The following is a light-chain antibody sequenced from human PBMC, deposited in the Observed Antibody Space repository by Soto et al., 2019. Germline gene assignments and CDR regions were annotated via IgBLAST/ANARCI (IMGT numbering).Light chain of an antibody. J-gene: IGLJ2*01. Sequence: QSALTQPASVSGSPGQSITISCTGTSSDVGGYNYVSWYQQHPGKAPKLMIYEVSNRPSGISNRFSGSKSGNTASLTISGLQAEDEADYYCTSYTPSSTYVVFGGGTKLTVL. V-gene: IGLV2-14*01. CDR3: TSYTPSSTYVV. CDR1: SSDVGGYNY. CDR2: EVS.